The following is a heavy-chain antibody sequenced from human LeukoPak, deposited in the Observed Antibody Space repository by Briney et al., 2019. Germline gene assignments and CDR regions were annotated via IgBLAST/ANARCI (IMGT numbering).Heavy chain of an antibody. V-gene: IGHV3-23*01. CDR1: GFTFSSYA. J-gene: IGHJ6*02. Sequence: GGSLRLSCAASGFTFSSYAMSWVRQAPGKGLEWVSAISGSGGSTYYADSVKGRFTISRDNSKNTLYLQMNSLRAEDTAVYYCANYCSGGSCYYYYYGMDVWGQGTTVTVSS. D-gene: IGHD2-15*01. CDR3: ANYCSGGSCYYYYYGMDV. CDR2: ISGSGGST.